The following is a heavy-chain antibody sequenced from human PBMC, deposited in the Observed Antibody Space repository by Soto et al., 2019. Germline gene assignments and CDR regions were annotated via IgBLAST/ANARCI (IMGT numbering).Heavy chain of an antibody. CDR2: NYYSGST. J-gene: IGHJ3*02. CDR1: GGSVSSGSYY. D-gene: IGHD7-27*01. Sequence: QVQLQESGPGLVKPSETLSLTCTVSGGSVSSGSYYWSWIRQPPGKGLECIGYNYYSGSTNYNPSLTSRVTISVDTSETRFSLKLCSVTAADRAVYYGARDVRRWLQLTGEAFDIWGQGTMVTVSS. V-gene: IGHV4-61*01. CDR3: ARDVRRWLQLTGEAFDI.